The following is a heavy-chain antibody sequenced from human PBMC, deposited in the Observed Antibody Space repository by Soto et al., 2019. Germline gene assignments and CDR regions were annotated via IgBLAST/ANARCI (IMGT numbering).Heavy chain of an antibody. V-gene: IGHV3-23*01. J-gene: IGHJ4*02. CDR1: GFTFDSYG. CDR2: ISSSGGL. CDR3: AKDRRAMDH. D-gene: IGHD5-18*01. Sequence: EVQLLESGGGLVQLGGSLRLSCAASGFTFDSYGMSWVRQAPGKGLEWVSAISSSGGLYYADSVKGRFTISRDNSKNTVYLQMDSLRTGDTAVYYCAKDRRAMDHWGQGTLVTVSS.